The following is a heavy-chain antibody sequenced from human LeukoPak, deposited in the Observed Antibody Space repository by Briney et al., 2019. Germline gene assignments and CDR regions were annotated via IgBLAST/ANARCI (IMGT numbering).Heavy chain of an antibody. CDR3: ATTYYYDSNAFDI. J-gene: IGHJ3*02. V-gene: IGHV4-31*03. CDR2: IYYSGST. D-gene: IGHD3-22*01. Sequence: KSSETLSLTCTVSGGSISSGGYYWSWIRQHPGKGLEWIGYIYYSGSTYYNPSLKSRVTISVDTSKNQFSLKLSSVTAADTAVYYCATTYYYDSNAFDIWGQGTMVTVSS. CDR1: GGSISSGGYY.